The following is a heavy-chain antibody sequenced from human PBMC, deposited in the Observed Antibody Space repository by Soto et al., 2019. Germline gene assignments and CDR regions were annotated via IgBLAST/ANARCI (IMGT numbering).Heavy chain of an antibody. J-gene: IGHJ6*02. V-gene: IGHV1-69*01. CDR3: APGEGDYDSSGLEYYHGMDV. D-gene: IGHD3-22*01. CDR1: GDTFSSYD. Sequence: QVQLLQSGPEERHPGSSVKVSCKASGDTFSSYDIRWVRQAPVRGLELMGAVVHLLRREHYARRFLDRVTIIADETTQSVYMNLNSLTSDDTAIYFCAPGEGDYDSSGLEYYHGMDVLVQVTMVTVSS. CDR2: VVHLLRRE.